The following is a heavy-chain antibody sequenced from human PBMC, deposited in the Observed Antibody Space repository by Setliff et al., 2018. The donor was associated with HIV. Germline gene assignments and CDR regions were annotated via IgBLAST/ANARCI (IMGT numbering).Heavy chain of an antibody. CDR2: VYYSGST. Sequence: SETLSLTCIVSGGSISSSSYYWGWIRQPPGKGLEWIGTVYYSGSTYYNPSLKSRVTISVDTSENQFPLKLSSVTAADTAVYYCARDGYSSSWYVISGSFDYWGQGILVTVSS. CDR3: ARDGYSSSWYVISGSFDY. V-gene: IGHV4-39*06. J-gene: IGHJ4*02. CDR1: GGSISSSSYY. D-gene: IGHD6-13*01.